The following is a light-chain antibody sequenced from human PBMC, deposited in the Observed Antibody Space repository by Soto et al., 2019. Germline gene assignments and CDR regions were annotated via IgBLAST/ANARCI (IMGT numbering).Light chain of an antibody. CDR2: DAS. Sequence: DVQMTQSASSLFASVVDRLTITFRASQTIDSWVAWYQQKPGRAPKLLIYDASNLEAGVPSRFRGSGSGTDFTFTISRLQPEDIATYYCQQYENLPTFGQGTRLEIK. CDR1: QTIDSW. J-gene: IGKJ5*01. V-gene: IGKV1-33*01. CDR3: QQYENLPT.